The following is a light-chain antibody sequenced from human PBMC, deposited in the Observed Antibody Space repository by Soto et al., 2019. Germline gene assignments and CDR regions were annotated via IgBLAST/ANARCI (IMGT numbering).Light chain of an antibody. Sequence: QSVLTQSPSASGSPGQSVTISCTGTSSDIGGYDSVSWYQQHPGKAPKVMIYDVSKRPSGVPDRFSGSKSGSTASLTVSGLQAEDEADYYCSSYAGSHNFVFGTGTKVTVL. J-gene: IGLJ1*01. CDR1: SSDIGGYDS. V-gene: IGLV2-8*01. CDR3: SSYAGSHNFV. CDR2: DVS.